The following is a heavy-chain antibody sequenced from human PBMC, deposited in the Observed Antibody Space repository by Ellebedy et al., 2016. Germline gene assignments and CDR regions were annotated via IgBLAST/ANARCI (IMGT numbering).Heavy chain of an antibody. D-gene: IGHD6-6*01. J-gene: IGHJ5*02. CDR3: ARSLWSSSSGNWFDP. V-gene: IGHV5-51*01. CDR2: IYPGDSDS. Sequence: GGSLRLSXTVSGYTFPNYWIGWVRQMPGKGLEWMGLIYPGDSDSRYSPSFQGQVTISADKSISTAYLQWSSLKASDTAMYYCARSLWSSSSGNWFDPWGQGTLVTVSS. CDR1: GYTFPNYW.